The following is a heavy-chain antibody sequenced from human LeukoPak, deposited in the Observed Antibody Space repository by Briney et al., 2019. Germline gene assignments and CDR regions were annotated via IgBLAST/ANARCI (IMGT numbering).Heavy chain of an antibody. CDR1: EFKLRNYW. J-gene: IGHJ2*01. Sequence: GGSLRLSCAASEFKLRNYWVHWARQARGKGLVWVSGMTSDGSRMNCADFAKGRFHISRDNAKHTLSVQMDTLRVEDTAVYHCARVRGYDPSDYRGSWCFELWRRGTLVSVS. CDR3: ARVRGYDPSDYRGSWCFEL. D-gene: IGHD3-22*01. V-gene: IGHV3-74*01. CDR2: MTSDGSRM.